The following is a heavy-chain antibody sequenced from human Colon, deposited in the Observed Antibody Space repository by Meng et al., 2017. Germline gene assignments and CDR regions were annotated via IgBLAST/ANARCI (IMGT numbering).Heavy chain of an antibody. J-gene: IGHJ3*02. CDR2: IDWKSDDV. CDR1: GFTFGDYA. Sequence: SLKTSCAASGFTFGDYAMSWVRQAPGKGLEWVSGIDWKSDDVGYADSVRGRFTISRDNARNSLYLEMNSLRVEDTALYYCAKDMDYRFTRDTIGCCWAFDMWGQGTMVTVSS. V-gene: IGHV3-9*01. D-gene: IGHD3-16*02. CDR3: AKDMDYRFTRDTIGCCWAFDM.